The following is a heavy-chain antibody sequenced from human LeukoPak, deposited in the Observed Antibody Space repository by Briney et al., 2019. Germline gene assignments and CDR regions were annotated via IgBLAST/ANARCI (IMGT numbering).Heavy chain of an antibody. V-gene: IGHV3-21*01. CDR1: GFTFSSYS. CDR3: ARARYSSSWDDAFDI. Sequence: GGSLRLSCAASGFTFSSYSMNWARQAPGKGLEWVSSISSSSSYIYYADSVKGRFTISRDNAKNSLYLQMNSLRAEDTAVYYCARARYSSSWDDAFDIWGQGTMVTVSS. D-gene: IGHD6-13*01. CDR2: ISSSSSYI. J-gene: IGHJ3*02.